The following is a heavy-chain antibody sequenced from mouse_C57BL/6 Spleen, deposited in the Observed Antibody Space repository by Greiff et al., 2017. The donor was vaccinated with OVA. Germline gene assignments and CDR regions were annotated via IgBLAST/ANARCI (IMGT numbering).Heavy chain of an antibody. CDR3: ARQLGQGGYFDV. D-gene: IGHD4-1*02. J-gene: IGHJ1*03. Sequence: QVHVKQPGAELVMPGASVKLSCKASGYTFTSYWMHWVKQRPGQGLEWIGEIDPSDSYTNYNQKFKGKSTLTVDKSSSTAYMQLSSLTSEDSAVYYCARQLGQGGYFDVWGTGTTVTVSS. V-gene: IGHV1-69*01. CDR1: GYTFTSYW. CDR2: IDPSDSYT.